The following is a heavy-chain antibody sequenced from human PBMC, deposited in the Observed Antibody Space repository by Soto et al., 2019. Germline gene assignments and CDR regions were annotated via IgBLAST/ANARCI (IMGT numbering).Heavy chain of an antibody. CDR3: ARAKDYYGSGSYRGVNWFDP. V-gene: IGHV4-30-2*01. CDR2: IYHSGST. Sequence: SETLSLTCTVSGGSVNSDSHNWSWIRQPPGKGLEWIGYIYHSGSTYYNPSLKSRVTISVDRSKNQFSLKLSSVTAADTAVYYCARAKDYYGSGSYRGVNWFDPWGQGTLVTVSS. D-gene: IGHD3-10*01. CDR1: GGSVNSDSHN. J-gene: IGHJ5*02.